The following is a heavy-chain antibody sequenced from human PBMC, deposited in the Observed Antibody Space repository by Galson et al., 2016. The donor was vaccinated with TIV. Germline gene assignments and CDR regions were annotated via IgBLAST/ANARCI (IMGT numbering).Heavy chain of an antibody. CDR3: ARGETNLVGRSLAS. J-gene: IGHJ4*02. CDR2: TYQSGNS. V-gene: IGHV4-38-2*02. Sequence: SETLSLTCSVSGYSITSAYLWGWIRQPPGKGLEWIGSTYQSGNSYFSPSLERRVTITVDTSKNRFSLNLRSVTAADTAVYFCARGETNLVGRSLASWGPGILVTVSS. CDR1: GYSITSAYL. D-gene: IGHD1-26*01.